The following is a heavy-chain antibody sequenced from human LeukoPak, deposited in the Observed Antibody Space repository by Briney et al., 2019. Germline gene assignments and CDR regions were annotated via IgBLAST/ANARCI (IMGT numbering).Heavy chain of an antibody. D-gene: IGHD3-10*01. CDR1: SYSIGTDYY. J-gene: IGHJ4*02. Sequence: SETLSLTCTVSSYSIGTDYYWGWIRQPPGKGLEWIGSIYHSGKTYYNPSLKSRVIVSVDTSKNQFSLKVSSVTAADTAVYYCASSGNYYGSGEPPVFDYWGPGTLVTVSS. V-gene: IGHV4-38-2*02. CDR3: ASSGNYYGSGEPPVFDY. CDR2: IYHSGKT.